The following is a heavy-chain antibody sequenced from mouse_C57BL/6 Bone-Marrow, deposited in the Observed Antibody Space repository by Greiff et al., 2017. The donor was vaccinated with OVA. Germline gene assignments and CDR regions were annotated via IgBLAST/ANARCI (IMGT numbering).Heavy chain of an antibody. D-gene: IGHD5-1-1*01. Sequence: QVQLKESGAELVRPGTSVKMSCKASGYTFTNYWIGWAKQRPGHGLEWIGDIYPGGGYTNYNEKFKGKATLTADKSSSTAYMQFSSLTSEDSAIYYCARVRIPTVLDYWGQGTTLTVSS. CDR1: GYTFTNYW. V-gene: IGHV1-63*01. J-gene: IGHJ2*01. CDR2: IYPGGGYT. CDR3: ARVRIPTVLDY.